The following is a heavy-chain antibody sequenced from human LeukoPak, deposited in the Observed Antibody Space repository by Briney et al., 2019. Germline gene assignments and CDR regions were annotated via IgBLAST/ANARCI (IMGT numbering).Heavy chain of an antibody. CDR1: GGSISSYY. CDR2: IYYSGST. CDR3: AREIRPQPIDPGCSSTSCSNYYYYGMDV. J-gene: IGHJ6*02. Sequence: PSETLSLTCTVSGGSISSYYWSWIRQPPGKGLEWIGYIYYSGSTNYNPSLKSRVTISVDTSKNQFSLKLSSVTAADTAVYYCAREIRPQPIDPGCSSTSCSNYYYYGMDVWGQGTTVTVSS. V-gene: IGHV4-59*01. D-gene: IGHD2-2*01.